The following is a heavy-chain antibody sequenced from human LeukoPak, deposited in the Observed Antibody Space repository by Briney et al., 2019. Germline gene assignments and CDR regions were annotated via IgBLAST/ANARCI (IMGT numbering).Heavy chain of an antibody. CDR1: GFTFSSYW. Sequence: GGSLRLSCAASGFTFSSYWMSWVRQAPGKGLEWVANIKQDGSEKYYVDSVKGRFTISRDNAKNSLYLQMNGLRAEDTAVYYCARSWRYGDYASDYWGQGTLVTVSS. J-gene: IGHJ4*02. V-gene: IGHV3-7*01. CDR2: IKQDGSEK. D-gene: IGHD4-17*01. CDR3: ARSWRYGDYASDY.